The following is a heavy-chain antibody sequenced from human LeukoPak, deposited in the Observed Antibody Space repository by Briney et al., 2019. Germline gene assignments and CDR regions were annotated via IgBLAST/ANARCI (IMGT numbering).Heavy chain of an antibody. J-gene: IGHJ4*02. CDR2: ISSSSSYI. D-gene: IGHD6-19*01. V-gene: IGHV3-21*01. Sequence: NPGGSLRLSCAASGFTFSSYSMNWVRQAPGKGLEWVSSISSSSSYIYYADSVKGRFTIPRDNAKNSLYLQMNSLRAEDTAVYYCARDRTTGIAVAGTASDYWGQGTLVTVSS. CDR1: GFTFSSYS. CDR3: ARDRTTGIAVAGTASDY.